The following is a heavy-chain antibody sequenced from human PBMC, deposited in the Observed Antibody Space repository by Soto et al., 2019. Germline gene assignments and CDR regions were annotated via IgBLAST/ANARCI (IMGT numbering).Heavy chain of an antibody. CDR3: SIDYDTSGYPRYYFDY. J-gene: IGHJ4*02. CDR1: GYXFTSYA. V-gene: IGHV1-3*01. Sequence: ASVKVSCKASGYXFTSYAMHWARQATGKRLEWMGWINGGNGNTKYSQKFQGRVTITRDTSASTAYMELSSLRSEDTAVFYCSIDYDTSGYPRYYFDYWGQGTLVTVSS. CDR2: INGGNGNT. D-gene: IGHD3-22*01.